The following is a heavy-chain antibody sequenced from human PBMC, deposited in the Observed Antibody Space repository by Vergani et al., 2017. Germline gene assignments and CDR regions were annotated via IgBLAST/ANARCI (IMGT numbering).Heavy chain of an antibody. CDR1: GFTFSSYA. Sequence: EVQLLESGGGLVQPGGSLRLPCAASGFTFSSYAMRWVRLAPGKGLEWVSVIYSGGSSTYSADSVKGRVTISRDNSKNTLYLQMNSLRAEDTAVYYCAKEGTYDDFGWGQGTLVTVSS. J-gene: IGHJ4*02. CDR3: AKEGTYDDFG. D-gene: IGHD3-3*01. V-gene: IGHV3-23*03. CDR2: IYSGGSST.